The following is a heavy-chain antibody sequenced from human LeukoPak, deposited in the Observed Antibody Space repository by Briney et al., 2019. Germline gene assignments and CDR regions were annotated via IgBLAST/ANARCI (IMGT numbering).Heavy chain of an antibody. Sequence: PGGSLRLSCAASGFTFNNAWMSWVRQAPGKGLEWVSYISSSGSTIYYADSVKGRFTISRDNAKNSLYLQMNSLRTEDTAVYYCARDGGYYKTLDYWGQGTLVTVSS. CDR2: ISSSGSTI. V-gene: IGHV3-11*04. CDR3: ARDGGYYKTLDY. D-gene: IGHD1-26*01. J-gene: IGHJ4*02. CDR1: GFTFNNAW.